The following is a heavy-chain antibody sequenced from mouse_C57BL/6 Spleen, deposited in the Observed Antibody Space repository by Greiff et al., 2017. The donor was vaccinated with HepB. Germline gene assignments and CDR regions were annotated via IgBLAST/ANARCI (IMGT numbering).Heavy chain of an antibody. Sequence: VQLKESGPELVKPGASVKMSCKASGYTFTDYNMHWVKQSHGKSLEWIGYINPNNGGTSYNQKFKGKATLTVNKSSSTAYMELRSLTSEDSAVYYCARDRSYWYFDVWGTGTTVTVSS. CDR1: GYTFTDYN. J-gene: IGHJ1*03. V-gene: IGHV1-22*01. CDR2: INPNNGGT. CDR3: ARDRSYWYFDV.